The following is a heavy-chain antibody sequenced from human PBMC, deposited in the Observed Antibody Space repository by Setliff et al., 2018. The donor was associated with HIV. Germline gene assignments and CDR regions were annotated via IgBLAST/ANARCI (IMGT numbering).Heavy chain of an antibody. CDR3: AKGAGFYGDYTFDH. V-gene: IGHV4-59*11. Sequence: KASETLSLTCTVSGPSINIHYWNWIRQSPGKAFEWIGYIYSTGSTNYNPSLQSRVTISMVAPRNQFSLKVTSVTAADTAVYYCAKGAGFYGDYTFDHWGQGRQVTVSS. J-gene: IGHJ4*02. D-gene: IGHD4-17*01. CDR1: GPSINIHY. CDR2: IYSTGST.